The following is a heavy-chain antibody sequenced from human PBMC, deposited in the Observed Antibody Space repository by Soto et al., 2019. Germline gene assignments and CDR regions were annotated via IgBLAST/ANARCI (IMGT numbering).Heavy chain of an antibody. CDR3: FAGTFADGEVFDY. Sequence: ASVKVSCKASGYTFTGYYMHWVRQAPGQGLEWMGWINPNSGGTNYAQKFQGRVTMTRDTSISTAYMELSRLRSDDTAVYYCFAGTFADGEVFDYWGQGTLVTVS. CDR1: GYTFTGYY. V-gene: IGHV1-2*02. CDR2: INPNSGGT. D-gene: IGHD1-1*01. J-gene: IGHJ4*02.